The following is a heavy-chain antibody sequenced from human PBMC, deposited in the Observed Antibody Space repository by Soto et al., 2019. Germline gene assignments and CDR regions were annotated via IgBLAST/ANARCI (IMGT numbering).Heavy chain of an antibody. D-gene: IGHD2-2*01. J-gene: IGHJ6*02. CDR2: VSGRGGSV. CDR1: GFTFSSYG. CDR3: AKGSVVGADYSYGMDV. Sequence: EVQLLESGGDLVQPGGSLTLSCAAAGFTFSSYGMSWFRQAPGKGLEWVSAVSGRGGSVYYADSVRGRFTISRDNSKNTLYLQVNSLRAEDTAIYYCAKGSVVGADYSYGMDVWGQGTTVTVSS. V-gene: IGHV3-23*01.